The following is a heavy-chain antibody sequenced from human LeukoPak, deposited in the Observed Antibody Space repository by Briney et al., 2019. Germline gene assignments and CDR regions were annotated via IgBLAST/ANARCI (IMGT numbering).Heavy chain of an antibody. CDR1: GFTVSSNY. V-gene: IGHV3-53*01. CDR3: ASNTYYDFWSGNDI. D-gene: IGHD3-3*01. CDR2: IYSGGST. J-gene: IGHJ3*02. Sequence: PGGSLRLSCAASGFTVSSNYMSWVRQAPGKGLEWVSVIYSGGSTYYADSVKGRFTISRDNSKNTLYLQMNSLRAEDTAVYYCASNTYYDFWSGNDIWGQGTMVTVSS.